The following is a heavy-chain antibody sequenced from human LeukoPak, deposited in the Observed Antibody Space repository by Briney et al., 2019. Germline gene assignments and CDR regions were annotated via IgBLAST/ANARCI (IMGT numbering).Heavy chain of an antibody. CDR2: INHSGST. CDR3: ARGPCFYDFWGGYCC. V-gene: IGHV4-34*01. Sequence: SETLSLTCAVYGGSFSGYYWSWIRQPPGKGLEWIGEINHSGSTNYNPSLKSRVTISVDTSKNQFSLKLSSVTAADTAAYYCARGPCFYDFWGGYCCWGQGTLVTVSS. CDR1: GGSFSGYY. J-gene: IGHJ4*02. D-gene: IGHD3-3*01.